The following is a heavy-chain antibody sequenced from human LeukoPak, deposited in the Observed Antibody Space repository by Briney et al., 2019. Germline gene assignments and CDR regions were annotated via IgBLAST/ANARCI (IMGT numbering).Heavy chain of an antibody. J-gene: IGHJ4*02. CDR3: ARGDGYNFWYFDY. CDR1: GGSISSYY. CDR2: MYYSGST. V-gene: IGHV4-59*01. D-gene: IGHD5-24*01. Sequence: SETLSLTCTVSGGSISSYYWSWIRQPPGKGLEWIAYMYYSGSTNYNPSLKSRVTISVDTSKNQFSLKLSPVTAADTAVYYCARGDGYNFWYFDYWGQGTLVTVSS.